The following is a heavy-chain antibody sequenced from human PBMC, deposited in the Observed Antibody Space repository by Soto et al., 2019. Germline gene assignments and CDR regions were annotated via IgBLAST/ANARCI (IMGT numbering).Heavy chain of an antibody. J-gene: IGHJ4*02. CDR1: GFTFTSSA. Sequence: QMQLVQSGPEVKKPGTSVKVSCKASGFTFTSSAVQWVRQAPGQRLEWIGWIVVGSGNTNYAQKFQERVTITRDMSTSTAYMELSSLRSEDTAVYYCAAGAGDGYNWYFDYWGQGTLVTVSS. V-gene: IGHV1-58*01. CDR2: IVVGSGNT. D-gene: IGHD5-12*01. CDR3: AAGAGDGYNWYFDY.